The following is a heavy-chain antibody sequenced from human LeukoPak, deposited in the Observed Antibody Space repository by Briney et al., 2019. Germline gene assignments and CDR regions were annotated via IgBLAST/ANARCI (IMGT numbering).Heavy chain of an antibody. V-gene: IGHV1-18*01. J-gene: IGHJ4*02. CDR2: ISAYNGNT. CDR1: GYSFTSFG. CDR3: ARDLGVDTSMIFFDY. Sequence: ASVKVSCKASGYSFTSFGISWVRQAPGQGLEWMGWISAYNGNTNSVQNFQGRVTMTTDTSTSTAYMELRSLRSDDTAVYYCARDLGVDTSMIFFDYWGREPWSPSPQ. D-gene: IGHD3-16*01.